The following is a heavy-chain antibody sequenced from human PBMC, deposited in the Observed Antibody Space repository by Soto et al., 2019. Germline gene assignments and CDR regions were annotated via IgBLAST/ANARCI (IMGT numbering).Heavy chain of an antibody. Sequence: ASVKVSCKASGYTFTSYAMNWVRQAPGQGLEWMGWINTNTGNPTYAQGFTGRFVFSLDTSVSTAYLQICSLKAEDTAVYYCARDLNYDFWSGYWVPYYYYGMDVWGQGTTVTVS. D-gene: IGHD3-3*01. J-gene: IGHJ6*02. CDR2: INTNTGNP. CDR3: ARDLNYDFWSGYWVPYYYYGMDV. V-gene: IGHV7-4-1*01. CDR1: GYTFTSYA.